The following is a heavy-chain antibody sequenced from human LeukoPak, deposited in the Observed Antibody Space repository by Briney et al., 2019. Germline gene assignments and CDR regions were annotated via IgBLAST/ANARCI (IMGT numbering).Heavy chain of an antibody. V-gene: IGHV3-30*18. CDR2: ISYDGSNK. CDR1: GFTFSSYG. Sequence: GGSLRLSCAASGFTFSSYGMHWVRQAPGKGLEWVAVISYDGSNKYYADSVKGRFTISRDNSKNTLYLQMNSLRVEDTAVYYCAKVKGVARNSGYYFDYWGQGTLVTVSS. D-gene: IGHD3-10*01. J-gene: IGHJ4*02. CDR3: AKVKGVARNSGYYFDY.